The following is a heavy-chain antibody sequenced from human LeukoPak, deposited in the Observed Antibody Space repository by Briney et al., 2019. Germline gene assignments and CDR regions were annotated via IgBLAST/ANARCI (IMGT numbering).Heavy chain of an antibody. J-gene: IGHJ3*02. V-gene: IGHV1-69*05. D-gene: IGHD2-21*02. Sequence: SVKVSCKASGDTFSSYAISWVRQAPGQGLEWMGGIIPIFGTANYAQKFQGRVTITTDESTSTAYMELSSLRSDDTAVYYCAGLVVVTAIQEHDAFDIWGQGTMVTVSS. CDR2: IIPIFGTA. CDR3: AGLVVVTAIQEHDAFDI. CDR1: GDTFSSYA.